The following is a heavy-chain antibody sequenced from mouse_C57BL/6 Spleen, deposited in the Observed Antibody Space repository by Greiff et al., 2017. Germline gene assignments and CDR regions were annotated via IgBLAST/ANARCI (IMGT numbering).Heavy chain of an antibody. CDR2: ISSGSSTI. CDR3: ARTMVTTGVGFDY. J-gene: IGHJ2*01. V-gene: IGHV5-17*01. D-gene: IGHD2-2*01. Sequence: EVQRVESGGGLVKPGGSLKLSCAASGFTFSDYGMHWVRQAPEKGLEWVAYISSGSSTIYYADTVKGRFTISRDNAKNTLFLQMTSLRSEDTAMYYCARTMVTTGVGFDYCGQGTTLTVSS. CDR1: GFTFSDYG.